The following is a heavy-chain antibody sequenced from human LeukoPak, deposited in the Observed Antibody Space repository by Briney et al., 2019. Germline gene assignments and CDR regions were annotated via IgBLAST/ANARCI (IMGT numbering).Heavy chain of an antibody. CDR3: ARGIAGARAFDI. CDR1: GFKFDDYA. CDR2: INWDSDTL. Sequence: PGGSLRLSCGGSGFKFDDYAMPWVRQVPGKGLEWVSGINWDSDTLGYADSVKGRFTISRDNSKNSLYVQMNSLRPEDTAFYYCARGIAGARAFDIWGQGTMVTVSS. J-gene: IGHJ3*02. V-gene: IGHV3-9*01. D-gene: IGHD2-21*01.